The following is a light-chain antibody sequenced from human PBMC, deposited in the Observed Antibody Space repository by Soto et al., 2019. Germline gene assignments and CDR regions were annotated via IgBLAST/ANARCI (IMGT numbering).Light chain of an antibody. CDR2: AAS. CDR3: QQSYSSPQET. V-gene: IGKV1-39*01. J-gene: IGKJ4*01. CDR1: QGISSY. Sequence: IQLTQSPSSLSASVGDRVTITCRASQGISSYLAWYQQKPGKAPNLLIYAASSLHTDVPSRFSGSGSGTDFTLTISSLQPEDFATYYCQQSYSSPQETFGGGTKVEMK.